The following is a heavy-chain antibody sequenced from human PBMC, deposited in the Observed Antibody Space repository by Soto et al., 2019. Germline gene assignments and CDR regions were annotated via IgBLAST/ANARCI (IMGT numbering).Heavy chain of an antibody. Sequence: QLQESGPGLVKPSETLSLTCTVSGGSISSSSYYWGWIRQPPGKGLEWIGSIYYSGSTYYNPSLKSRVTISVDTSKNQFSLKLSSVTAADTAVYYCARYGGSPRWFDPWGQGTLVTVSS. CDR2: IYYSGST. J-gene: IGHJ5*02. D-gene: IGHD2-15*01. CDR1: GGSISSSSYY. V-gene: IGHV4-39*01. CDR3: ARYGGSPRWFDP.